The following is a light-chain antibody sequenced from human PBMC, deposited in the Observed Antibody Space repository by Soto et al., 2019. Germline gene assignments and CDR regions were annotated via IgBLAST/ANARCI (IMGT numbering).Light chain of an antibody. CDR2: AAS. J-gene: IGKJ1*01. Sequence: EIVLTQSPCTLSLSPGERATLSCRASQSVSSYLAWYQQKPGQAPRLLIYAASNRATGIPDRFSGSGSGTDFTLTISRLEPEDFAVYYCQQYGSSGTFGQGTKVDIK. CDR1: QSVSSY. V-gene: IGKV3-20*01. CDR3: QQYGSSGT.